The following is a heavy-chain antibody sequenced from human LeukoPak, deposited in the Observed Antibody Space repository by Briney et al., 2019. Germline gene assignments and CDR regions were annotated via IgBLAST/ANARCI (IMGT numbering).Heavy chain of an antibody. D-gene: IGHD5-12*01. V-gene: IGHV3-21*01. CDR3: ARGRGYSGYDAFDI. Sequence: GRSLRLSCAASGFTFDDYAMHWVRQAPGKGLEWVSSISSSSSYIYYADSVKGRFTISRDNAKNSLYLQMNSLRAEDTAVYYCARGRGYSGYDAFDIWGQGTMVTVSS. J-gene: IGHJ3*02. CDR1: GFTFDDYA. CDR2: ISSSSSYI.